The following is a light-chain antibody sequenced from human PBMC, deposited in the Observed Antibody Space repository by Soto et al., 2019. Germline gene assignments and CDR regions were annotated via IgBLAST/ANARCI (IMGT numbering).Light chain of an antibody. V-gene: IGKV1-6*01. Sequence: AIQMTQSPSSLSASVGDRVTITCRASQDIRNDLGWYQQKPGKSPNLLIYAASNLQSGVSSRFSGSGSVTDFTLTISSLQPEDFATYYCLQDHKYPWTFGQGIKVDIK. CDR1: QDIRND. CDR2: AAS. J-gene: IGKJ1*01. CDR3: LQDHKYPWT.